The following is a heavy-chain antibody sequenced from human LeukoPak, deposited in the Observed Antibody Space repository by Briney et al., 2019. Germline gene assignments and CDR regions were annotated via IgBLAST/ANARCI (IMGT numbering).Heavy chain of an antibody. CDR1: GFTFSASA. CDR2: IRSKANSYAT. V-gene: IGHV3-73*01. Sequence: TGGSLRRSCAASGFTFSASAMHWVRQASGKGLEWVGRIRSKANSYATAYAASVKGRFTISRDDSKNTAYLQMNSLKTEDTAVYYCTSHDYGGNSGGVDYWGQGTLVTVSS. D-gene: IGHD4-23*01. J-gene: IGHJ4*02. CDR3: TSHDYGGNSGGVDY.